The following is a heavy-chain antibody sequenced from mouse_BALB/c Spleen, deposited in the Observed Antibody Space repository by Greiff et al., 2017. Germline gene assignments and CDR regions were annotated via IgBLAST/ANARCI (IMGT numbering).Heavy chain of an antibody. CDR2: IYPGSGNT. J-gene: IGHJ2*01. V-gene: IGHV1-77*01. Sequence: VQLQQSGAELARPGASVKLSCKASGYTFTDYYINWVKQRPGQGLEWIGEIYPGSGNTYYNEKFKGKATLTADKSSSTAYMKLSSLTSEDSAVYFCARKSYGYDEGDYCDYGGKGTTLTVSS. CDR1: GYTFTDYY. CDR3: ARKSYGYDEGDYCDY. D-gene: IGHD2-2*01.